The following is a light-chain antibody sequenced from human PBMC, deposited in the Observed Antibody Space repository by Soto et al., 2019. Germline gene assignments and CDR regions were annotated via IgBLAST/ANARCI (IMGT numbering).Light chain of an antibody. Sequence: QSALTQPRSVSGSPGQSVTISCTGTSSDVGAYNYVSWYQQHPGKAPKLVIYDVSKRPSGVPDRFSGSKSGNTASLTISGPQTDDEADYYCCSYAGSYTFDVFGTGTKLTVL. V-gene: IGLV2-11*01. CDR3: CSYAGSYTFDV. J-gene: IGLJ1*01. CDR1: SSDVGAYNY. CDR2: DVS.